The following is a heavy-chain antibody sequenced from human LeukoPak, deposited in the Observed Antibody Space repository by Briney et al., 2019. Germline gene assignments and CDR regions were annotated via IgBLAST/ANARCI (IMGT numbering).Heavy chain of an antibody. J-gene: IGHJ4*02. CDR2: ISSSSSTL. D-gene: IGHD3-22*01. Sequence: PGGSLRLSCSAPGFTFSSSSMSWVRQAPGKGLEWVSYISSSSSTLYYADSVKGRFTISRDNAKNSLYLQMNSLRAEDTAVYYCARARSGYYWDYWGQGTLVTVSS. V-gene: IGHV3-48*01. CDR3: ARARSGYYWDY. CDR1: GFTFSSSS.